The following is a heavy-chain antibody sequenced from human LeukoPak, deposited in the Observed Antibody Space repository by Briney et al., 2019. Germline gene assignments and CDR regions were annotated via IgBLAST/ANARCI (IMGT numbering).Heavy chain of an antibody. D-gene: IGHD6-25*01. J-gene: IGHJ4*02. CDR1: GYSISCGYY. Sequence: SENLSLTCAVSGYSISCGYYGGWVRQPPGKGLEWIGSIYHSGSSYYNPSLKSRVTISVDTSKNHFSLKLISVTAADTAVYYCARDKRVAAPYYFDYWGQGTLVTASS. CDR3: ARDKRVAAPYYFDY. V-gene: IGHV4-38-2*02. CDR2: IYHSGSS.